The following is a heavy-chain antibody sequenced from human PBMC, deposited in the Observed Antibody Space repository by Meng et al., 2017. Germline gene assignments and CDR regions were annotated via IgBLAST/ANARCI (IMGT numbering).Heavy chain of an antibody. CDR2: IAANGDKT. CDR1: GFPFNRYA. CDR3: ASSRGGPRLDYFHN. Sequence: EGQLVESGGDLVQPGGSLRLSCAASGFPFNRYAMTWVRQAPGKGLQWVSTIAANGDKTYYADSVKGRFTISRDNSKNTLYVQMNSLRAEDTAIYYCASSRGGPRLDYFHNWGQGTLVTVSS. V-gene: IGHV3-23*04. D-gene: IGHD6-19*01. J-gene: IGHJ4*02.